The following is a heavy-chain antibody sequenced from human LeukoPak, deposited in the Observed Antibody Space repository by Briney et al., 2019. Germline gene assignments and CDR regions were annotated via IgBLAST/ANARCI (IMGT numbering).Heavy chain of an antibody. Sequence: GESLKISCNGSGYSFTSYWIGWVRQMPGKGLEWMGIIYSGDSDTRYSPSFQGQVTISADKSISTAYLQWSSLKASDTAMYYCARYCTNGVCLFDPWGQGTLVTVSS. J-gene: IGHJ5*02. V-gene: IGHV5-51*01. CDR3: ARYCTNGVCLFDP. D-gene: IGHD2-8*01. CDR2: IYSGDSDT. CDR1: GYSFTSYW.